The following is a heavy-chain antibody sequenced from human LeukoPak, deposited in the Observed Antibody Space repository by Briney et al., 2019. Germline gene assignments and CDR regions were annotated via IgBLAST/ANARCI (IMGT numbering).Heavy chain of an antibody. J-gene: IGHJ4*02. CDR2: ISYDGSNK. CDR1: GFTFSSYA. V-gene: IGHV3-30-3*01. Sequence: GGSLRLPCAASGFTFSSYAMHWVRQAPGKGLEWVAVISYDGSNKYYADSVKGRFTISRDNSKNTLYLQMNSLRAEDTAVYYCAKAGSSHPRHFDYWGQGTLVTVSS. CDR3: AKAGSSHPRHFDY. D-gene: IGHD6-13*01.